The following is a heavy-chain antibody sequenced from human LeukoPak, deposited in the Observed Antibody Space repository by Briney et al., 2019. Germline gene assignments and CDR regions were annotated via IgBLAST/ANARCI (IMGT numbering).Heavy chain of an antibody. Sequence: SETLSLTCTVSGGSISSSSYYWGWIRQPPGKGLEWIGNIYYSGSTYCNPSLKSRVTISVDTSKNQFSLKLSSVTAADTAVYYCAKSLYGSGSYYNWFDPWGQGTLVTVSS. CDR2: IYYSGST. CDR3: AKSLYGSGSYYNWFDP. D-gene: IGHD3-10*01. CDR1: GGSISSSSYY. V-gene: IGHV4-39*07. J-gene: IGHJ5*02.